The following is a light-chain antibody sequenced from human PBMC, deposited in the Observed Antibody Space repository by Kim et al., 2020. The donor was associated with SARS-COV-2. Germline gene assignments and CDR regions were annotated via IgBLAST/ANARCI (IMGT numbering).Light chain of an antibody. Sequence: SPGQTASITCSGDKLGDKYACWYQQKPGQSPVLVIYQDSKRSSGIPERFSGSNSGNTATLTISGTQAMDEADYYCQAWDSSIFVVFGGGTQLTVL. CDR3: QAWDSSIFVV. CDR2: QDS. CDR1: KLGDKY. V-gene: IGLV3-1*01. J-gene: IGLJ2*01.